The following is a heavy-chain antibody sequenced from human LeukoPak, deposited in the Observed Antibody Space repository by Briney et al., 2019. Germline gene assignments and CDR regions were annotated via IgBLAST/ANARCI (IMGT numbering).Heavy chain of an antibody. CDR1: GFTFSSYS. J-gene: IGHJ4*02. CDR2: ISSSSSYI. V-gene: IGHV3-21*01. CDR3: AKTSRRDSAYDSPFDY. Sequence: GGSLRLSCAASGFTFSSYSMNWVRQAPGKGLEWVSSISSSSSYIYYADSVKGRFTISRDNAKNTLYLQMNSLRAEDTAVYYCAKTSRRDSAYDSPFDYWGQGTLVTVSS. D-gene: IGHD5-12*01.